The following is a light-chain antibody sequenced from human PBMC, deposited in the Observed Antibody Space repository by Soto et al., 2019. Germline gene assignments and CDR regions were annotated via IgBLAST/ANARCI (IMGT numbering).Light chain of an antibody. CDR2: GPS. Sequence: EIVLTQSPGTMSLSPGERATLSCRASQSVSSSYLARYQQKPGQAPSLLIYGPSSRATGIPDRFSGSGSGTDFTLTISRLEPEDFAVYYCQQYGSSPPRLTFGGGTKVEIK. V-gene: IGKV3-20*01. CDR3: QQYGSSPPRLT. CDR1: QSVSSSY. J-gene: IGKJ4*01.